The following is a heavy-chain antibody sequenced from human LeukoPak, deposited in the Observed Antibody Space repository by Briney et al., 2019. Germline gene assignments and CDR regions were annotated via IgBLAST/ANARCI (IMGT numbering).Heavy chain of an antibody. CDR2: IRSKANSYAT. V-gene: IGHV3-73*01. J-gene: IGHJ3*02. CDR1: GFTFSGSA. D-gene: IGHD3-9*01. Sequence: AGGSLRLSCAASGFTFSGSAMHWVRQASGKGLEWVGRIRSKANSYATAYAASVKGRFTISRDDSKNTAYLQMNSLKTEDTAVYYCTGDYDILTGYPDDAFDIWGQGTMVTVSS. CDR3: TGDYDILTGYPDDAFDI.